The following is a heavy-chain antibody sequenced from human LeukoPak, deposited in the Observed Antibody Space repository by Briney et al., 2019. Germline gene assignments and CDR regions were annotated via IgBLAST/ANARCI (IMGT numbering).Heavy chain of an antibody. Sequence: SGGSLRLSCTASGFTFGDYAMSWVRQAPGKGLEWVGLIRSKAYGGTTEYAASVKGRFTISRDDSKSIAYLQMNSLKTEDTAVYYCTRKNILTGYYKGFDYWGQGTLVTVSS. CDR1: GFTFGDYA. V-gene: IGHV3-49*04. D-gene: IGHD3-9*01. CDR2: IRSKAYGGTT. J-gene: IGHJ4*02. CDR3: TRKNILTGYYKGFDY.